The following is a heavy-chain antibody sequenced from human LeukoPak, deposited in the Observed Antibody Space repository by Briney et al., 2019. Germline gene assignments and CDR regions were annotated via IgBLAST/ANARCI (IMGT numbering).Heavy chain of an antibody. D-gene: IGHD2-8*02. CDR3: ARRGFCTGASCPFALDH. Sequence: SETLSLTCAVYGGSFSGYYWSWIRQPPGKGLEWIGEINHSGSTNYNPSLKSRVTISVDTSKNQFSLQLRSATAADTAMYYCARRGFCTGASCPFALDHWGQGILVTVSS. J-gene: IGHJ4*02. CDR1: GGSFSGYY. V-gene: IGHV4-34*01. CDR2: INHSGST.